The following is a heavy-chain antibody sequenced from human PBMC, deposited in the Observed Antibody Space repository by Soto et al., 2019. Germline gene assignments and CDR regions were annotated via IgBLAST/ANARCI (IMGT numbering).Heavy chain of an antibody. V-gene: IGHV4-30-4*01. CDR1: GGSISSGDYY. CDR2: IYYSGST. D-gene: IGHD2-2*01. Sequence: SETLSLTCTVSGGSISSGDYYWSWIRQPPGKGLEWIGYIYYSGSTYYNPSLKSRVTISVDTSKNQFSLKLSSVTAADTAVYYCARASVVPAAMPSIWFDPWGQGTLVTVSS. J-gene: IGHJ5*02. CDR3: ARASVVPAAMPSIWFDP.